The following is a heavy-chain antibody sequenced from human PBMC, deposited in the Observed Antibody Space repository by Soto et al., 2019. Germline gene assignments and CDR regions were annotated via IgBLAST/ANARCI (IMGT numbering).Heavy chain of an antibody. J-gene: IGHJ6*02. CDR1: GFTFSSYS. D-gene: IGHD1-1*01. V-gene: IGHV3-21*01. CDR3: ARGADWKAYGYGMDV. Sequence: KPGGSLRLSCAASGFTFSSYSMNWVRQAPGKGLEWVSSISSSSSYIYYADSVKGRFTISRDNAKNSLYLQMNSLRAEDTAVYYCARGADWKAYGYGMDVWGQGTTVTVSS. CDR2: ISSSSSYI.